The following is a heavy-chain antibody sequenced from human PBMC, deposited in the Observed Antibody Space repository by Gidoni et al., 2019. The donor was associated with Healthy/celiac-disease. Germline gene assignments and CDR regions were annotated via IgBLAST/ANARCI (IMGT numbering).Heavy chain of an antibody. D-gene: IGHD1-26*01. CDR1: GFTFDDYA. J-gene: IGHJ4*02. CDR2: ISWNSGSI. V-gene: IGHV3-9*01. Sequence: EVQLVESGGGLVQPGRSLRLSCAASGFTFDDYAMHWVRQAPGKGLEWVSGISWNSGSIGYADSVKGRFTISRDNAKNSLYLQMNSLRAEDTALYYCAKDMWRGSYQSPYYFDYWGQGTLVTVSS. CDR3: AKDMWRGSYQSPYYFDY.